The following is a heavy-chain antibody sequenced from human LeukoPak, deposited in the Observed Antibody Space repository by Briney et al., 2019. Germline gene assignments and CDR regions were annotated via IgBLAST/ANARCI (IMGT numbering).Heavy chain of an antibody. CDR1: GGSISSYY. CDR3: ARILSYYDFWSGYYDYWYFDL. D-gene: IGHD3-3*01. CDR2: IYYSGST. V-gene: IGHV4-59*01. J-gene: IGHJ2*01. Sequence: PSETLSLTCTVSGGSISSYYWSWIRQPPGRGLEWIGYIYYSGSTNYNPSLKSRVTISVDTSKNQFSLKLSSVTAADTAVYYCARILSYYDFWSGYYDYWYFDLWGRGTLVTVSS.